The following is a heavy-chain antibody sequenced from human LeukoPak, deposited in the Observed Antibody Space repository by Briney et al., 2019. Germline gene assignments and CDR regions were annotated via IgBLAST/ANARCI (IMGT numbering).Heavy chain of an antibody. CDR2: INHSGST. Sequence: SETLSLTCAVYGGSFSGYYWSWICQPPGKGLEWIGEINHSGSTNYNPSLKSRVTISVDTSKNQFSLKLSSVTAADTAVYYCARVAPTYYYYYYMDVWGKGTTVTVSS. CDR3: ARVAPTYYYYYYMDV. CDR1: GGSFSGYY. J-gene: IGHJ6*03. V-gene: IGHV4-34*01.